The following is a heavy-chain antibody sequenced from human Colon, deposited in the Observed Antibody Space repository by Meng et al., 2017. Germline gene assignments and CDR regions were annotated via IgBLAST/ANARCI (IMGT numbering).Heavy chain of an antibody. D-gene: IGHD3-10*01. V-gene: IGHV4-38-2*02. CDR3: ARDPDYPRGLFNI. Sequence: GSLRLSCTVSAYSISSDFYWNWIRQSPGKGLEWIGSVYHSGSTFYNPSLKSRVTISIDTSKNQFSLRLSSVTAADTAVYYCARDPDYPRGLFNIWGQGKMVT. CDR1: AYSISSDFY. CDR2: VYHSGST. J-gene: IGHJ3*02.